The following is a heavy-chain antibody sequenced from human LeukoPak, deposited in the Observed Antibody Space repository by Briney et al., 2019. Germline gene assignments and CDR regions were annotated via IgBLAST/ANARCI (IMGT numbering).Heavy chain of an antibody. CDR1: GGSISSSSYY. Sequence: SETLSLTCTVSGGSISSSSYYWGWIRQPPGKGLEWIGSIYYSGSTYYNPSLKSRVTISVDTSKNQFSLKLSSVTAADTAVYYCARPYCSSTSCYAGGWGQGTLVTVSS. J-gene: IGHJ4*02. CDR2: IYYSGST. V-gene: IGHV4-39*07. CDR3: ARPYCSSTSCYAGG. D-gene: IGHD2-2*01.